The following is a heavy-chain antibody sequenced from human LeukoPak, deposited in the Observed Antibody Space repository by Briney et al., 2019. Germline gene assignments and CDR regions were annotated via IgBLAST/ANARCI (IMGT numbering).Heavy chain of an antibody. Sequence: ASVKVSCKASGYTFTSYDINWVRQATGQGLEWMGWMNPNSGNTGYAQKFQGRVTITRNTSISTAYMGLSSLRSDDTAVYYCARRAVAYYYYYYMDVWGKGTTVTVSS. CDR2: MNPNSGNT. CDR1: GYTFTSYD. D-gene: IGHD6-19*01. V-gene: IGHV1-8*03. CDR3: ARRAVAYYYYYYMDV. J-gene: IGHJ6*03.